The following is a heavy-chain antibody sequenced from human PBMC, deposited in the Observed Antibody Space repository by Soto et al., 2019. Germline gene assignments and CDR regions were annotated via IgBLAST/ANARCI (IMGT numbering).Heavy chain of an antibody. CDR1: GFTFSSYA. CDR2: ISGSGGST. Sequence: EVQLLESGGGLVQPGGSLRLSCAASGFTFSSYAMSWVRQAPGKGLEWVSAISGSGGSTYYADSVKGRFTISRDNSKNTLYLQMNSLRAEDTAVYYCAKDRDGVVTNPTMFDYWGQGTLVTVSS. V-gene: IGHV3-23*01. CDR3: AKDRDGVVTNPTMFDY. D-gene: IGHD3-3*01. J-gene: IGHJ4*02.